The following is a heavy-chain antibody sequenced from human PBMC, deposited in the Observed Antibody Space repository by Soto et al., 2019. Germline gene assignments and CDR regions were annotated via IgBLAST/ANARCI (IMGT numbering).Heavy chain of an antibody. D-gene: IGHD6-13*01. CDR3: AKDGRDSSSWYKFLMDV. J-gene: IGHJ6*02. V-gene: IGHV3-23*01. CDR1: GFTFSSYA. Sequence: QPGGSLRLSCAASGFTFSSYAMSWVRQAPGKGLEWVSAISGSGGSTYYADSVKGRFTISRDNSKNTLYLQMNSLRAEDTAVYYCAKDGRDSSSWYKFLMDVWGQGTTVTVSS. CDR2: ISGSGGST.